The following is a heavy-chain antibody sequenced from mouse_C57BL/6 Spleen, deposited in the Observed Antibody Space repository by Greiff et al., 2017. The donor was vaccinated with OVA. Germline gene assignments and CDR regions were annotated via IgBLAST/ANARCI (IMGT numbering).Heavy chain of an antibody. V-gene: IGHV14-4*01. CDR1: GFNIKDDY. CDR3: TTPTTQRAMDY. Sequence: VQLQQSGAELVRPGASVKLSCTASGFNIKDDYMHWVKQRPEQGLEWIGWIDPENGDTEYASKFQGKATITADTSSHTAYLQLSSLTSEDTAVYYCTTPTTQRAMDYWGQGTSVTVSS. J-gene: IGHJ4*01. D-gene: IGHD2-10*01. CDR2: IDPENGDT.